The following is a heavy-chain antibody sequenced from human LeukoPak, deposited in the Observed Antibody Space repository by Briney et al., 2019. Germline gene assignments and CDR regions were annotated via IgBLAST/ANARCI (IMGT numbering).Heavy chain of an antibody. D-gene: IGHD3-10*01. V-gene: IGHV3-30-3*01. J-gene: IGHJ4*02. CDR1: GFTFSGYI. CDR3: ARGLGGSGSYVDY. CDR2: ISYDGSNK. Sequence: GGSLRLSCAASGFTFSGYIMNWVRQAPGKGLEWVAVISYDGSNKYYADSVKGRFTISRDNSKNTLYLQMNSLRAEDTAVYYCARGLGGSGSYVDYWGQGTLVTVSS.